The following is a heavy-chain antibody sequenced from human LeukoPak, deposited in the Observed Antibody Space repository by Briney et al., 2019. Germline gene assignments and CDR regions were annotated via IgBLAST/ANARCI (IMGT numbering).Heavy chain of an antibody. CDR3: AKDTRYSGYDSGPIDY. V-gene: IGHV3-23*01. Sequence: GGSLRLSCAASGFTFSSYAMSWVRQAPGKGLEWVSAISGSGGSTYYAGSVKGRFTISRDNSKNTLYLQMNSLRAEDTALYYCAKDTRYSGYDSGPIDYWGQGTLVAVSS. J-gene: IGHJ4*02. CDR2: ISGSGGST. CDR1: GFTFSSYA. D-gene: IGHD5-12*01.